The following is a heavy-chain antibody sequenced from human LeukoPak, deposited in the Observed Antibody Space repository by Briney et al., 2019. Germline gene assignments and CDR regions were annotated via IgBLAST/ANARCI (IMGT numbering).Heavy chain of an antibody. CDR1: GGSISSSSFY. CDR2: IYYSGST. CDR3: ASLRTNSSAQKRVFVY. V-gene: IGHV4-39*07. Sequence: SETLSLTCTVYGGSISSSSFYWGWIRQPTGKGLQWIGSIYYSGSTYYNPSLKSRVTISVDTSKNQFSLKLSSVTAADTAVYYCASLRTNSSAQKRVFVYWGQGTLVTVPS. J-gene: IGHJ4*02. D-gene: IGHD6-19*01.